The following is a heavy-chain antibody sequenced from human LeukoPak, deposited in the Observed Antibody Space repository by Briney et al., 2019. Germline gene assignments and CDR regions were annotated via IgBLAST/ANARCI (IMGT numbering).Heavy chain of an antibody. Sequence: SETLSLTCTVSGGSISSYYWCWIRQPPGKGLEWIGYIYYSGSTNYNPSLKSRVTISVDTSKNQFSLKLSSVTAADTAVYYCARLFPSGYDSYFDYWGQGTLVTVSS. J-gene: IGHJ4*02. CDR3: ARLFPSGYDSYFDY. D-gene: IGHD5-12*01. CDR1: GGSISSYY. CDR2: IYYSGST. V-gene: IGHV4-59*08.